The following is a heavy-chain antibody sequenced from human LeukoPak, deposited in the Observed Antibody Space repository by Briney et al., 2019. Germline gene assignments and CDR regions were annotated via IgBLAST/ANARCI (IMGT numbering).Heavy chain of an antibody. V-gene: IGHV3-30*18. J-gene: IGHJ4*02. D-gene: IGHD3-22*01. CDR1: GFTFSSYG. CDR3: AKDNHYYDSTGREADY. CDR2: ISYDEKHT. Sequence: PGGSLRLSCAASGFTFSSYGMHWVRQAPGKGLEWMAVISYDEKHTYYSDSVKGRFTTSRDNSKNTLFLQMNSLRPEDTAVYYCAKDNHYYDSTGREADYWGQGTLVIVSS.